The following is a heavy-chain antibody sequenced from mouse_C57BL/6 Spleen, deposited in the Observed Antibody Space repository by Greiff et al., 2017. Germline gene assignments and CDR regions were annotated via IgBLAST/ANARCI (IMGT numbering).Heavy chain of an antibody. V-gene: IGHV1-55*01. CDR3: ARFGGENFDY. CDR2: IYPGRGST. J-gene: IGHJ2*01. CDR1: GYTFTSYW. Sequence: QVQLQQPGAELVKPGASVKMSCKASGYTFTSYWITWVKQRPGQGLEWIGDIYPGRGSTNYNEKFKSKATLTVDTSSSTAYMQLSSLTAEDSAVYYCARFGGENFDYWGQGTTLTVSS.